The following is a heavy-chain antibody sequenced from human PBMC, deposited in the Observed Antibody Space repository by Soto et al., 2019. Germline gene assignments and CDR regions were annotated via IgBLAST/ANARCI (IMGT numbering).Heavy chain of an antibody. CDR1: GYNFTNYA. Sequence: ASVKVSCKASGYNFTNYATTWVRQAPGQGLQWMGWISAHSGNTYYAQSLRGRVTMTTDTSTATAYMELGSLRGDDTAIYYCARYDTILGSNEIDNWGQGTLVTVSS. CDR3: ARYDTILGSNEIDN. J-gene: IGHJ4*02. V-gene: IGHV1-18*04. CDR2: ISAHSGNT. D-gene: IGHD1-26*01.